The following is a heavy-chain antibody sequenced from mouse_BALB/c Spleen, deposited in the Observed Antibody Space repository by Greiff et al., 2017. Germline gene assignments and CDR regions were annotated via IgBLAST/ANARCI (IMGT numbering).Heavy chain of an antibody. V-gene: IGHV5-15*02. Sequence: EVQLVESGGGLVQPGGSRKLSCAASGFTFSDYGMAWVRQAPGKGPEWVAFISNLAYSIYYADTVTGRFTISRENAKNTLYLEMSSLRSEDTAMYYCARESRRGYFDVWGAGTTVTVCS. CDR2: ISNLAYSI. J-gene: IGHJ1*01. D-gene: IGHD1-1*01. CDR1: GFTFSDYG. CDR3: ARESRRGYFDV.